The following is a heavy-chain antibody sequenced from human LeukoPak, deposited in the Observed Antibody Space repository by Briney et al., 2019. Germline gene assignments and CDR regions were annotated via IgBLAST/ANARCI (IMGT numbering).Heavy chain of an antibody. CDR2: ISSSGNTI. CDR1: RFTFSNYE. D-gene: IGHD4-23*01. CDR3: ARDLGYGGSLDY. V-gene: IGHV3-48*03. J-gene: IGHJ4*02. Sequence: TGGSLRLSCAASRFTFSNYEMHWVRQAPGKGLEWLSYISSSGNTIYYADSVKGRFTISRDNSKNTLYLQMNSLRAEDTAVYYCARDLGYGGSLDYWGQGTLVTVSS.